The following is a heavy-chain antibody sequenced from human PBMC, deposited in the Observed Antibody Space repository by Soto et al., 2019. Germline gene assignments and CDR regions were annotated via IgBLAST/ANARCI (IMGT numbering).Heavy chain of an antibody. V-gene: IGHV3-53*02. CDR1: GFTVRDS. CDR3: ARDASGPFDS. CDR2: IHSDGST. Sequence: EVQLVETGGGLIQPGGSLKLSCSVPGFTVRDSMSWVRQAPGMGLECVSFIHSDGSTHYTDSVRGRFTNSRDNSKNTLYLQMDRLRVDDTAVYFCARDASGPFDSWGQGTLVSVSS. D-gene: IGHD6-19*01. J-gene: IGHJ4*02.